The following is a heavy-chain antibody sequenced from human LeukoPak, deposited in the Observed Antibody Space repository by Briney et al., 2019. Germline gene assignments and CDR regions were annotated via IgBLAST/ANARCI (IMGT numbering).Heavy chain of an antibody. CDR3: AELVGTYCGGDCYDFDY. Sequence: GGSLRLSCAASGFTFSSYGMHWVRQAPGKGLEWVAVISYDGSNKYYADSVKGRFTISRDNSKNTLYLQMNSLRAEDTAVYYCAELVGTYCGGDCYDFDYWGQGTLVTVSS. D-gene: IGHD2-21*02. J-gene: IGHJ4*02. V-gene: IGHV3-30*18. CDR2: ISYDGSNK. CDR1: GFTFSSYG.